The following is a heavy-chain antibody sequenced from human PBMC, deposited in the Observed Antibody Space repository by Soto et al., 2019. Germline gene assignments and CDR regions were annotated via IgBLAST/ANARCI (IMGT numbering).Heavy chain of an antibody. CDR2: ISYDGDNK. Sequence: QVHLVESGGGVVQPGTSLRLSCAASGFTFRSYAMHWFRQAPGKGLEWVAIISYDGDNKFYADSLQGRFSISRDNSNDMLQLRIDSLRPEDSALYFGARGERWDLAVNVATMGADKWGQGTQVTVTS. CDR3: ARGERWDLAVNVATMGADK. CDR1: GFTFRSYA. D-gene: IGHD1-26*01. J-gene: IGHJ4*02. V-gene: IGHV3-30*03.